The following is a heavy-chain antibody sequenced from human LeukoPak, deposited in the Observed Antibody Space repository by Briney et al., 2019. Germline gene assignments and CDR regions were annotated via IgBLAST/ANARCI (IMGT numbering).Heavy chain of an antibody. J-gene: IGHJ4*02. Sequence: SETLSLTCSFPGDSISSYFWSWIRQPPGKGLEWIGYMHNGRYSNYNPSLKSRVTISGDTSKNQLSLKLTSVTAADTAVYYCAATIKRDDGDTNLDYWGQGTLVTVSS. V-gene: IGHV4-59*01. CDR1: GDSISSYF. CDR3: AATIKRDDGDTNLDY. D-gene: IGHD4/OR15-4a*01. CDR2: MHNGRYS.